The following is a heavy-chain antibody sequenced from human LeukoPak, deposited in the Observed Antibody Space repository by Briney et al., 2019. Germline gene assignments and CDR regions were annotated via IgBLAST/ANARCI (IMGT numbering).Heavy chain of an antibody. D-gene: IGHD3-16*02. J-gene: IGHJ6*02. CDR2: ISSSGDST. CDR3: AREYYDYVWGSYRYDERDYYGMDV. Sequence: PGGSLRLSCAASGFIFSSCGMSWVRQAPGKGLEWVSAISSSGDSTNYADSVKGRFTISRDNSKNTLYLQMNSLRAEDTAVYYCAREYYDYVWGSYRYDERDYYGMDVWGQGTTVTVSS. V-gene: IGHV3-23*01. CDR1: GFIFSSCG.